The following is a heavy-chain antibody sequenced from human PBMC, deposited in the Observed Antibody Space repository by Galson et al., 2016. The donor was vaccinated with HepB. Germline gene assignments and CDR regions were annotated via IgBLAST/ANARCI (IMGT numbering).Heavy chain of an antibody. CDR3: AGVTIVADITNRFDP. V-gene: IGHV3-7*03. CDR1: GFTFGTYW. J-gene: IGHJ5*02. Sequence: SLRLSCAASGFTFGTYWMTWVRQAPGKGLEWVANINQAGSDKYYVDSVKGRFTISRDNSKNSLFLQLNSLTAEDTAVYYCAGVTIVADITNRFDPWGRGTLVTVSS. D-gene: IGHD6-13*01. CDR2: INQAGSDK.